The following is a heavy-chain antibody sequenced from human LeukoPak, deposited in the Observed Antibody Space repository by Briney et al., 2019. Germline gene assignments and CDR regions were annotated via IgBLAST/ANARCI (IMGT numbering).Heavy chain of an antibody. CDR2: ITSTSYAI. D-gene: IGHD6-13*01. V-gene: IGHV3-48*01. Sequence: GGSLRLPCAASGFTFSTYSMNWVRQAPGKGLEWLSYITSTSYAIYYADSVKGRFTISRDNAKNSLYLQMNSLRAEDTAVYYCARVAPGHDVGRGYFDYWGQGTLVTVSS. CDR3: ARVAPGHDVGRGYFDY. J-gene: IGHJ4*02. CDR1: GFTFSTYS.